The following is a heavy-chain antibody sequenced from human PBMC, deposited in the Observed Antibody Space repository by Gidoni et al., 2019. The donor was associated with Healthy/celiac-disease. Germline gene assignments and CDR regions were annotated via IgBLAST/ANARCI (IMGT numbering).Heavy chain of an antibody. J-gene: IGHJ6*02. D-gene: IGHD4-17*01. V-gene: IGHV3-33*01. CDR1: GFTFSSYG. CDR3: ARDTYGDYGYYYGMDV. Sequence: QVQLVESGGCVVQPGRSLTLSCAASGFTFSSYGMHWVRQAPGKGLKWVEVIWYDGSNKYYEDSVKGRFTISRDNSKNTLYLQMNSLRAEDTAVYYCARDTYGDYGYYYGMDVWGQGTTVTVSS. CDR2: IWYDGSNK.